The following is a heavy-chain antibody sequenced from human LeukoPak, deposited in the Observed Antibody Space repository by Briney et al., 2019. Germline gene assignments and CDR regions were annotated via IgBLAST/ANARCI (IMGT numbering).Heavy chain of an antibody. CDR2: IIPILGIA. CDR3: ARDGDPDYDFWSGEYYYYGMDV. V-gene: IGHV1-69*04. CDR1: GGTFSSYA. D-gene: IGHD3-3*01. Sequence: GASVKVSCKASGGTFSSYAISWVRQAPGQGLEWMGRIIPILGIANYTQKFQGRVTITADKSTSTAYMELSSLRSEDTAVYCCARDGDPDYDFWSGEYYYYGMDVWGQGTTVTVSS. J-gene: IGHJ6*02.